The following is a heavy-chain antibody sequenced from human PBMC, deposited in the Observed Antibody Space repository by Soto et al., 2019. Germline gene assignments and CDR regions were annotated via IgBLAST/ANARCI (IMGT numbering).Heavy chain of an antibody. D-gene: IGHD3-10*01. J-gene: IGHJ4*02. CDR1: GFTFSSYA. CDR3: AKLTMVRGVINRFDY. Sequence: EVQLLESGGGLVQPGGSLRLSCAASGFTFSSYAMSWVRQAPGKGLEWVSSISDSGGDTYHADSVKGRFTISRDNSKNTLYLQMNSLRAEDTAVYYCAKLTMVRGVINRFDYWGQGTLLTVSS. V-gene: IGHV3-23*01. CDR2: ISDSGGDT.